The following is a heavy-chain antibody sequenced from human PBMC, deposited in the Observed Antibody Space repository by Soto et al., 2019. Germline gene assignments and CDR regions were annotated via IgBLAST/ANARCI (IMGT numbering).Heavy chain of an antibody. CDR1: GYTFTSYY. Sequence: TSVKLSCKASGYTFTSYYMHWVRQAPGQGLEWMGIINPSGGSTSYAQKFQGRVTMTRDTSTSTVYMELSSLRSEDTAVYYCARDIIMITFGGVIVPGYYFDYWGQGTLVTVSS. CDR3: ARDIIMITFGGVIVPGYYFDY. V-gene: IGHV1-46*01. D-gene: IGHD3-16*02. CDR2: INPSGGST. J-gene: IGHJ4*02.